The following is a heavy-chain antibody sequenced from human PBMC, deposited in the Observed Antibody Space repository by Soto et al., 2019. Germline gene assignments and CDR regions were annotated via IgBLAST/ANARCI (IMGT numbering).Heavy chain of an antibody. CDR1: GYTSTSYD. CDR3: ARVWTVGGSYYYGMDV. V-gene: IGHV1-8*01. D-gene: IGHD3-10*01. Sequence: ASVKVSCKASGYTSTSYDINWVRQATGQGLEWMGWMNPNSGNTGYAQKFQGRVTMTRNTSISTAYMELSSLRSEDTAVYYCARVWTVGGSYYYGMDVWGQGTTVTVSS. CDR2: MNPNSGNT. J-gene: IGHJ6*02.